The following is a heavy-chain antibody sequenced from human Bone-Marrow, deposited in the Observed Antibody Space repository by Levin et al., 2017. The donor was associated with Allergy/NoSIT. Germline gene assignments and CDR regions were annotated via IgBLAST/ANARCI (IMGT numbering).Heavy chain of an antibody. D-gene: IGHD2-15*01. CDR3: AHRCSGGSCYGDFDS. V-gene: IGHV2-5*02. J-gene: IGHJ4*02. Sequence: SGPTLVKPTQTLTLTCTFSGFSLSTSGVGVGWIRQPPGKALEWLALIYWDHDKRYSPSLKSRLTITKDTSKNQVVLTMTNMDPVHTATYYCAHRCSGGSCYGDFDSWGQGTLVTVSS. CDR2: IYWDHDK. CDR1: GFSLSTSGVG.